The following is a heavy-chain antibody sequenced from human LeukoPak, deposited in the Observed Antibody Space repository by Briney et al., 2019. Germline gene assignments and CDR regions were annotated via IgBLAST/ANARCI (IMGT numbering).Heavy chain of an antibody. Sequence: SETLSLTCTVSGGSINISYWSWTRQPPGKGLEWIGCIYHRGSTNYNPSLKSRITVSVDTSKNQFSLKVTSVTAADTAVYYCARSGVFSGYDAFDIWGQGTMVTVSS. D-gene: IGHD3-9*01. V-gene: IGHV4-4*09. CDR1: GGSINISY. J-gene: IGHJ3*02. CDR3: ARSGVFSGYDAFDI. CDR2: IYHRGST.